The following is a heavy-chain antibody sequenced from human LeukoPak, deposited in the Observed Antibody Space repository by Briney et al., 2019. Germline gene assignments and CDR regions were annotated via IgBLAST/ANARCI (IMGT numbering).Heavy chain of an antibody. V-gene: IGHV1-69*05. CDR1: GGTFSSYA. J-gene: IGHJ4*02. Sequence: GASVKVSCKASGGTFSSYAISWVRQAPGQGLEWMGGIIPIFGTANYAQKFQGRVTITTDESTSTAYMELSSLRSEDTAVYYCAREERGRKSSGYHYRFDYWGQGTLVTVSS. CDR2: IIPIFGTA. D-gene: IGHD5-12*01. CDR3: AREERGRKSSGYHYRFDY.